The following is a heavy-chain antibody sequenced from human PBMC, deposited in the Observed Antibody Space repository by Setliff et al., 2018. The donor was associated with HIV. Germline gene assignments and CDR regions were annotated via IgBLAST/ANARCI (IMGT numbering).Heavy chain of an antibody. V-gene: IGHV4-34*01. CDR1: GGSFSGYY. D-gene: IGHD3-22*01. J-gene: IGHJ4*02. CDR2: INHSGST. Sequence: SETLSLTCAVYGGSFSGYYWSWIRQPPGKGLEWIGEINHSGSTNYNPSLKSRVTISVDTSKNQFSLRLSSVTAADTAVYYCAREYDSSGYGANFDYWGQGTLVTVTS. CDR3: AREYDSSGYGANFDY.